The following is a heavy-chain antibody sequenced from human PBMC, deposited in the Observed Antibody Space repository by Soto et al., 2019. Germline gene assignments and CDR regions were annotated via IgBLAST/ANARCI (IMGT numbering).Heavy chain of an antibody. CDR3: TTVTTVDYYFDY. CDR1: GLTFSDRY. CDR2: IRKKTNSYTT. Sequence: LRLSCAASGLTFSDRYMDWVRQAPWKGLEWVGRIRKKTNSYTTEYAASVKGRFIISRDDSTNSLYLQMSSLKTEDTAVYYCTTVTTVDYYFDYWGQGTLVTVSS. J-gene: IGHJ4*02. V-gene: IGHV3-72*01. D-gene: IGHD4-17*01.